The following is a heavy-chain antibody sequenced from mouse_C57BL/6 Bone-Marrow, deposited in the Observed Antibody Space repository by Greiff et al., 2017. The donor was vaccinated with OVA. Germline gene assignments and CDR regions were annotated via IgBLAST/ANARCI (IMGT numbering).Heavy chain of an antibody. D-gene: IGHD4-1*01. Sequence: EVQGVESGEGLVKPGGSLKLSCAASGFTFSSYAMSWVRQTPEKRLEWVAYISSGGDYIYYADTVKGRFTISRDNARNTLYLQMSSLKSEDTAMYYCTRGTGTEDAMDYWGQGTSVTVSS. CDR1: GFTFSSYA. J-gene: IGHJ4*01. CDR3: TRGTGTEDAMDY. V-gene: IGHV5-9-1*02. CDR2: ISSGGDYI.